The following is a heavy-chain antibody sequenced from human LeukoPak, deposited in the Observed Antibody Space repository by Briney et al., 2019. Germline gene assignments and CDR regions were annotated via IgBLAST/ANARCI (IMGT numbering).Heavy chain of an antibody. D-gene: IGHD5-24*01. CDR2: IKQDGSEK. J-gene: IGHJ4*02. V-gene: IGHV3-7*05. CDR3: ARASDPWLQLT. Sequence: PGGSLRLSCAASGFTFSNYWMIWVRQAPGKGLEWVGNIKQDGSEKRYADSVRGRFSISRDNAQNSLYLQMNSLRAEDTAVYYCARASDPWLQLTWGQGTLVTVSS. CDR1: GFTFSNYW.